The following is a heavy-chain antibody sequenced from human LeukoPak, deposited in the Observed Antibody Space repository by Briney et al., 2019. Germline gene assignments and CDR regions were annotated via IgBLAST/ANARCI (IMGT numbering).Heavy chain of an antibody. CDR3: ARDRAAPTWFFDL. D-gene: IGHD2-15*01. V-gene: IGHV3-48*02. J-gene: IGHJ2*01. CDR1: GFTFSIYS. CDR2: ISADSNTI. Sequence: GGSLRLSCAASGFTFSIYSMNWVRQAPGEGLGWLSYISADSNTIYYADSVKGRFTISRDNAKTSLYLQMNTLRDEDTAVYYCARDRAAPTWFFDLWGRGTLVLVSS.